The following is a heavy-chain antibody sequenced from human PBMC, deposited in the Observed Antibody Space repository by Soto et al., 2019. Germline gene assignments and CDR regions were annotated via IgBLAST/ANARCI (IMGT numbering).Heavy chain of an antibody. V-gene: IGHV3-23*01. D-gene: IGHD3-3*01. J-gene: IGHJ4*02. Sequence: PGGSLRLSCAASGFTFSSYAMSWVRQAPGQGLEWVSAISGSGGSTYYADSVRGRFTISRDNSKNTLYLQMNSLRAEDTAVYYCAKPTTYYDFWSGYPPPYYWGQGTLVTV. CDR2: ISGSGGST. CDR1: GFTFSSYA. CDR3: AKPTTYYDFWSGYPPPYY.